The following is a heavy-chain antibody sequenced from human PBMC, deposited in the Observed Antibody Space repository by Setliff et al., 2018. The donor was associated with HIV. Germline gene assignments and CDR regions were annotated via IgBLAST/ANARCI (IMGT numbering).Heavy chain of an antibody. D-gene: IGHD2-15*01. CDR3: KKGIGSGPAALDY. CDR1: GFTVSSNE. J-gene: IGHJ4*02. V-gene: IGHV3-66*01. Sequence: GGSLRLSCAASGFTVSSNEMSWVRQAPGKGLEWVSSISGGSTYYADSRKGRFTISRDNSKNTLHLQMNSLRAEDTAVYYCKKGIGSGPAALDYWSQGTLVTVSS. CDR2: ISGGST.